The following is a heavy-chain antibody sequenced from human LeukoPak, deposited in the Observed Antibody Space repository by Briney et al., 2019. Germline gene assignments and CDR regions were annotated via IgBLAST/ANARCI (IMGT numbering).Heavy chain of an antibody. Sequence: PGGSLRLSCAASGFTFSSYAMSWVRQAPGKGLEWVSVISGSGGSTYYADSVKGRLTISRDNSKNTLYLQMNSLRVEDTAVYYCAKDPYSSGPYNWFDPWGQGTLVTVSS. CDR1: GFTFSSYA. D-gene: IGHD6-19*01. CDR3: AKDPYSSGPYNWFDP. J-gene: IGHJ5*02. V-gene: IGHV3-23*01. CDR2: ISGSGGST.